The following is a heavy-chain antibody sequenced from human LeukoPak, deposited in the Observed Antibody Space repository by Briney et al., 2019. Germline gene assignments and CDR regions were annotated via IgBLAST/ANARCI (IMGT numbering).Heavy chain of an antibody. J-gene: IGHJ3*02. CDR2: IYTSGST. CDR3: ARDYSSGSTGAFDI. Sequence: SETLSLTCTVSGGSISSGSYYWSWIRQPAGKGLEWIGRIYTSGSTNYNPSLKSRVTIPVDTSKNQFSLKLSSVTAADTAVYYCARDYSSGSTGAFDIWGQGTMVTVSS. V-gene: IGHV4-61*02. D-gene: IGHD6-19*01. CDR1: GGSISSGSYY.